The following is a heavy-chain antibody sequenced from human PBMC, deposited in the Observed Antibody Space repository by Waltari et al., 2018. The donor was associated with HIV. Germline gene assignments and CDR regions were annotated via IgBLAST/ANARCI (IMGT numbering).Heavy chain of an antibody. D-gene: IGHD2-2*01. Sequence: QVHLQESAPGLVKPSATRSLTCTVSGGSIPSYYWTSIRQPPGKGLEWIGYIYYSGSTNYNPSLKSRVTISVDTSKNQFSLNVTSVTAADTAVYYCARGPTRYYFDNWGQGTLVTVSS. CDR3: ARGPTRYYFDN. CDR2: IYYSGST. J-gene: IGHJ4*02. V-gene: IGHV4-59*01. CDR1: GGSIPSYY.